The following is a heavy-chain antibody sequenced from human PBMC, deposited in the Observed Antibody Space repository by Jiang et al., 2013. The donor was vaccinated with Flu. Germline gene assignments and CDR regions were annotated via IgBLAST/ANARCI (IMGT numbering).Heavy chain of an antibody. D-gene: IGHD5-12*01. CDR2: IYPGDSDT. J-gene: IGHJ6*02. Sequence: GAEVKKPGESLKISCKGSGYSFTSYWIGWVRQMPGKGLEWMGIIYPGDSDTRYSPSFQGQVTISADKSISTAYLQWSSLKASDTAMYYCARRASGYDETYGMDVWGQGTTVTVSS. CDR3: ARRASGYDETYGMDV. V-gene: IGHV5-51*01. CDR1: GYSFTSYW.